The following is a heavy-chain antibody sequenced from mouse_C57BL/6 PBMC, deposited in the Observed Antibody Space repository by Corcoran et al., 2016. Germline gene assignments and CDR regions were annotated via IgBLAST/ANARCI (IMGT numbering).Heavy chain of an antibody. D-gene: IGHD1-1*01. CDR2: ISYDGSN. CDR3: ARYYYGSSIYYFDY. J-gene: IGHJ2*01. CDR1: GYSITSGYY. Sequence: DVQLQESGPGLVKPSQSLSLTCSVTGYSITSGYYWNWIRQFPGNKLEWMGYISYDGSNNYNPSLKNRISITRDTSKNQFFLKLNSVTTEDTATYYCARYYYGSSIYYFDYWGQGTTLTVSS. V-gene: IGHV3-6*01.